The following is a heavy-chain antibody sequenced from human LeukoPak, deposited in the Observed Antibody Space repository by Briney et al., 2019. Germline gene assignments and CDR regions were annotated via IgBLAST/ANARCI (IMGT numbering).Heavy chain of an antibody. Sequence: GASVKVSCKASGGTFSSYAISWVRQAPGQGLEWMGGIIPIFGTANYAQKFQGRVTITADESTSTAYMELSSLRSEDTAVYYCARSPRITIFGVGTGDNFDYWGQGTLVTVSS. D-gene: IGHD3-3*01. V-gene: IGHV1-69*13. J-gene: IGHJ4*02. CDR3: ARSPRITIFGVGTGDNFDY. CDR1: GGTFSSYA. CDR2: IIPIFGTA.